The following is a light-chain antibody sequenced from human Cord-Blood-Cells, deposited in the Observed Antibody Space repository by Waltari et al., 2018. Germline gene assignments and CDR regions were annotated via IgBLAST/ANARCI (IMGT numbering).Light chain of an antibody. CDR1: ALPQQY. J-gene: IGLJ1*01. CDR2: KDS. V-gene: IGLV3-25*03. CDR3: QSADSSGTYV. Sequence: SYELTQPPSAFVSPGQTARSTCSGDALPQQYAYWYQQKPGQAPVLVIYKDSARPSGIPERFSGSSSGTTVTLTISGVQAEDEADYYCQSADSSGTYVFGTGTKVTVL.